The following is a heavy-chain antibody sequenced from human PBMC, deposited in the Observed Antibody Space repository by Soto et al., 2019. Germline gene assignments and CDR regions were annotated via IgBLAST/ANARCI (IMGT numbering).Heavy chain of an antibody. Sequence: LSLTCTVSGGSISSGDYYWSWIRQPPGKGLEWIGYIYYSGSTYYNPSLKSRVTISVDTSKNQFPLKLSSVTAAGTAVYYCARAENCSGGSCPADYWGQGTLVTVSS. D-gene: IGHD2-15*01. J-gene: IGHJ4*02. CDR2: IYYSGST. CDR1: GGSISSGDYY. CDR3: ARAENCSGGSCPADY. V-gene: IGHV4-30-4*01.